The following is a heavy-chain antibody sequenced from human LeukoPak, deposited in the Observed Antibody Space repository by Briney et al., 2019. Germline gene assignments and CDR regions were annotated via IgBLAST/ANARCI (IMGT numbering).Heavy chain of an antibody. J-gene: IGHJ4*02. CDR1: GYTFTNYD. CDR3: AAHRHYSSGWFDY. D-gene: IGHD6-19*01. CDR2: MDPNTGNT. Sequence: GASVKVSCKASGYTFTNYDINWVRQATGQGLEWLGWMDPNTGNTGYAQKFQGRVTITRNTSISTAYMELSSLRSEDTAVYYCAAHRHYSSGWFDYWGQGTPVTVSS. V-gene: IGHV1-8*03.